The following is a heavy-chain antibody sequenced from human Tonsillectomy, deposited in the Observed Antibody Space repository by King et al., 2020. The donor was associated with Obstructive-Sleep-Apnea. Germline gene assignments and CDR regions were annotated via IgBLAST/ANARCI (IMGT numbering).Heavy chain of an antibody. CDR2: IDPRDSDD. CDR3: VRQGEGYPNFPLDY. J-gene: IGHJ4*02. CDR1: GYTFSDYW. V-gene: IGHV5-51*01. Sequence: VQLVESGVEVKKPGESLKISCQSSGYTFSDYWIAWVRQLPGKGLEWMGMIDPRDSDDRYSPSFQGQVTLSADQSLSTAYLQWSSLKASDSAIYYCVRQGEGYPNFPLDYWGQGTLVTVSS. D-gene: IGHD5-12*01.